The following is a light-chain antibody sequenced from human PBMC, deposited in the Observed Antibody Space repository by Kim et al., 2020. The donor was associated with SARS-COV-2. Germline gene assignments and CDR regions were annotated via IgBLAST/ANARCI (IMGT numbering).Light chain of an antibody. CDR3: QSYDSSLSGPHWV. J-gene: IGLJ3*02. Sequence: VTISCTGSSSNIGAGYDVHWYQQLPGTAPKLLIYGNSNRPSGVPDRFSGSKSGTSASLAITGLQAEDEADYYCQSYDSSLSGPHWVFGGGTQLTVL. V-gene: IGLV1-40*01. CDR1: SSNIGAGYD. CDR2: GNS.